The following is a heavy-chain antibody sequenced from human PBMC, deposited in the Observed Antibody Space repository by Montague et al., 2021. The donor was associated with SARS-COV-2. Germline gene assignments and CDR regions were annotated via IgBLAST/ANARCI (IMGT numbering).Heavy chain of an antibody. V-gene: IGHV3-74*01. D-gene: IGHD2-8*02. CDR2: IDNDGSST. CDR1: GFTFRSHW. Sequence: SLRLSCAASGFTFRSHWMHWVRQVPEKGLVWVSRIDNDGSSTNYVDSVKGRFTISRDNAKNTLDLQMNSLRAEDTAVYYCAGVLVDYYGMDVWGQGTTVTVSS. CDR3: AGVLVDYYGMDV. J-gene: IGHJ6*02.